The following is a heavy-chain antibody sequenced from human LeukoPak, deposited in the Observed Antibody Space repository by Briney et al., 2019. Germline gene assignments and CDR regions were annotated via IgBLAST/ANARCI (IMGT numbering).Heavy chain of an antibody. CDR3: ARDRDIVVPNCAFDI. CDR2: ISSSSSYI. J-gene: IGHJ3*02. D-gene: IGHD2-2*01. V-gene: IGHV3-21*01. Sequence: AGGSLRLSCAASGFTFSSYSMNWVRQAPGKGLEWVSSISSSSSYIYCADSVKGRFTISRDNAKNSLYLQMNSLRAEDTAVYYCARDRDIVVPNCAFDIWGQGTMVTVSS. CDR1: GFTFSSYS.